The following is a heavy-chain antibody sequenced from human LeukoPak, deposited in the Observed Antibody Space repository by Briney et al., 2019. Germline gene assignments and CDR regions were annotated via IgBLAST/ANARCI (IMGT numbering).Heavy chain of an antibody. Sequence: ASVKVSCKASGYTFISYDINWVRQAPGQGLEWMGWISAYNGNTNYAQKLQGRVTMTPDTSTRPAYMELRSLRSDDTAGYYCARDIGASEGYSRSSPVLAYWGQGTLVPVSS. CDR1: GYTFISYD. CDR2: ISAYNGNT. V-gene: IGHV1-18*01. D-gene: IGHD6-6*01. J-gene: IGHJ4*02. CDR3: ARDIGASEGYSRSSPVLAY.